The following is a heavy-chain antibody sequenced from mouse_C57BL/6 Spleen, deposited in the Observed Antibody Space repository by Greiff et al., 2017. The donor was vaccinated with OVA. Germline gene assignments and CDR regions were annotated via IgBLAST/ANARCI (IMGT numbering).Heavy chain of an antibody. CDR3: ARQTIYDGYYGDFDV. CDR1: GFTFSSYG. D-gene: IGHD2-3*01. Sequence: EVMLVESGGDLVKPGGSLKLSCAASGFTFSSYGMSWVRQTPDKRLEWVATISSGGSYTYYPDSVKGRYTISRDNAKNTLYLQMSNLTSEDTAMYYCARQTIYDGYYGDFDVWGTGTTVTVSS. V-gene: IGHV5-6*01. CDR2: ISSGGSYT. J-gene: IGHJ1*03.